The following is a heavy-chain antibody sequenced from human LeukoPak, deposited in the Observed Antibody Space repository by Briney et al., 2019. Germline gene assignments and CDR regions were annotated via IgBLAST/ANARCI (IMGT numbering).Heavy chain of an antibody. CDR3: ASLSVAGTAFHI. D-gene: IGHD6-19*01. CDR2: ISSSSSYI. V-gene: IGHV3-21*01. J-gene: IGHJ3*02. Sequence: KPGGSLRLSCAASGFTFSSYSMNWVRQAPGKGLEWVSSISSSSSYIYYADSVKGRFTISRDNAKNSLYLQMNSLRAEDTAVYYCASLSVAGTAFHIWGQGTMVTVSS. CDR1: GFTFSSYS.